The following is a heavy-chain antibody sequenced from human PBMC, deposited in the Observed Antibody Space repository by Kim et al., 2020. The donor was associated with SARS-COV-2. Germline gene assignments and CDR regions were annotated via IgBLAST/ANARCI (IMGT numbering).Heavy chain of an antibody. Sequence: SGSTNYNPSLKSRVAISGDTSRSQFSLKLSSVTAADTAVYYCARGYGMDVWGQGTTVTVSS. J-gene: IGHJ6*02. CDR3: ARGYGMDV. CDR2: SGST. V-gene: IGHV4-59*09.